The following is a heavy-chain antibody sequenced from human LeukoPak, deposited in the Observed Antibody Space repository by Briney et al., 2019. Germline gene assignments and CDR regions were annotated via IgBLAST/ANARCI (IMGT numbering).Heavy chain of an antibody. V-gene: IGHV4-59*01. J-gene: IGHJ6*03. CDR3: ARAFYPGYYSYMAV. CDR2: IYYSGST. Sequence: SETLSLTCTVSGGSISPYYWSWIRQPPGKGLEWIGYIYYSGSTNYNPSLKSRVTISVDTSKSQFSLKLSSVTAADTAVYYCARAFYPGYYSYMAVWGKGTTVTVSS. D-gene: IGHD3-3*02. CDR1: GGSISPYY.